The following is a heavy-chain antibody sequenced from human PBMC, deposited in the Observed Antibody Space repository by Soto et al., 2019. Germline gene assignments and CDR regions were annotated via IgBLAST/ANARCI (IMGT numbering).Heavy chain of an antibody. CDR1: GFTFSSYA. CDR2: ISYDGNNK. CDR3: ARVYSSGYYDF. J-gene: IGHJ4*02. D-gene: IGHD3-22*01. Sequence: GGSLRLSCAASGFTFSSYAMHWVRQAPGKGLEWVAVISYDGNNKYYADSVKGRFTISRDNSKNTLYLQMNSLRAEDTAVYYCARVYSSGYYDFRGQGTLVTVSS. V-gene: IGHV3-30-3*01.